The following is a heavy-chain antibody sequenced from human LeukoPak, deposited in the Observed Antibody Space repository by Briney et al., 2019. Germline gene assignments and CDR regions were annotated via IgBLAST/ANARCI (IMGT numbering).Heavy chain of an antibody. D-gene: IGHD2-2*01. CDR3: ASPYCSSSSCSTLHDF. Sequence: GGSPRLSCAASGFTVSSNYMSWVRQAPGKGLEWVSVIYSGGSTYCADSVKGRFTISRDNAKSSLYLQMNSLRAEDTAVYYCASPYCSSSSCSTLHDFWGQGTPVTVSS. J-gene: IGHJ4*02. CDR2: IYSGGST. CDR1: GFTVSSNY. V-gene: IGHV3-66*01.